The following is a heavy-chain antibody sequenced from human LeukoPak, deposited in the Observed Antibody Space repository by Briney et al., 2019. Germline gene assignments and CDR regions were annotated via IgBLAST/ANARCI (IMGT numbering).Heavy chain of an antibody. V-gene: IGHV3-9*01. D-gene: IGHD4-17*01. CDR1: GFTFDDYA. CDR3: AKGTVTTWGFFDY. CDR2: ISWNSGSI. J-gene: IGHJ4*02. Sequence: GGSLRLSCAASGFTFDDYAMHWVRQAPGKGLEWASGISWNSGSIGYADSVKGRFTISRDNAKNSLYLQMNSLRAEDTALYYCAKGTVTTWGFFDYWGQGTLVTVSS.